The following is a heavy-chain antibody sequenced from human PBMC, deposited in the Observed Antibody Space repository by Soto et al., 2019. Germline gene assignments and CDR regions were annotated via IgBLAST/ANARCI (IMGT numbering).Heavy chain of an antibody. D-gene: IGHD4-17*01. CDR3: ASPWHYGEVPGDFDY. Sequence: SVKVSCKASGGTFSSYTISWVRQAPGQGLEWMGRIIPILGIANYAQKFQGRVTITADKSTSTAYMELSSLRSEDTAVYYCASPWHYGEVPGDFDYWGQGTLVTVSS. CDR1: GGTFSSYT. CDR2: IIPILGIA. J-gene: IGHJ4*02. V-gene: IGHV1-69*02.